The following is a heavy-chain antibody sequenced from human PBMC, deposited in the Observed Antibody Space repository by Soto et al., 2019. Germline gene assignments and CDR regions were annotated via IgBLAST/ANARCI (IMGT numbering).Heavy chain of an antibody. CDR1: GYTFTSYD. J-gene: IGHJ6*02. V-gene: IGHV1-8*01. CDR3: ASGVVRGVQYYYYYGMDV. CDR2: MNPNSGNT. D-gene: IGHD3-10*01. Sequence: ASVKVSCKASGYTFTSYDINWVRQATGQGLEWMGWMNPNSGNTGYAQKFQGRVTMTRNTSISTAYMELSSLRSEDTAVYYCASGVVRGVQYYYYYGMDVWGQGTTVTVSS.